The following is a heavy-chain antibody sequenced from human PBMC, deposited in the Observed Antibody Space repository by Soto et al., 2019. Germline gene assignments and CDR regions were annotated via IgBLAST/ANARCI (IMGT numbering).Heavy chain of an antibody. D-gene: IGHD3-22*01. CDR1: GGSISSGGYS. CDR3: ARGNYDSSGYYFGYFDY. J-gene: IGHJ4*02. V-gene: IGHV4-30-2*01. Sequence: QLQLQESGSGLVKPSQTLSLTCAVSGGSISSGGYSWSWIRQPPGKGLEWIGYIYHSGSTYYNPSLKSRVTISVDRSKNQFSLKLSSVTAADTAVYYCARGNYDSSGYYFGYFDYWGQGTLVTVSS. CDR2: IYHSGST.